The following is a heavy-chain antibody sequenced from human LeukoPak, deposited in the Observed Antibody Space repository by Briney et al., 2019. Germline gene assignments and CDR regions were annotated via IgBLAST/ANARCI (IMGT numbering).Heavy chain of an antibody. Sequence: SETLSLTCAVYGGSLSGYYWSWIRQPPGKGLEWIGEINHSGSTNYNPSLKSRVTISVDTSKNQFSLKLSSVTAADTAEYYCARDSGTYDFNYWGQGTLVTVSS. CDR2: INHSGST. CDR1: GGSLSGYY. CDR3: ARDSGTYDFNY. J-gene: IGHJ4*02. V-gene: IGHV4-34*01. D-gene: IGHD1-26*01.